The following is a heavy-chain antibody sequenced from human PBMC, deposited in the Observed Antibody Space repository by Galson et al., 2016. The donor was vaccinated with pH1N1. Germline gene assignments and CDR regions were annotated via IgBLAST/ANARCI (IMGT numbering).Heavy chain of an antibody. CDR3: ARGPGVGAIDY. J-gene: IGHJ4*02. D-gene: IGHD1-26*01. CDR2: MNPNSGNT. V-gene: IGHV1-8*02. Sequence: SVKVSCKASGYNFNVYYMHWVRQATGQGLEWMGWMNPNSGNTGYAQKFQGRVTMTRNTSISTAYMELSSLRSEDTAVYYCARGPGVGAIDYWGQGTLVTVSS. CDR1: GYNFNVYY.